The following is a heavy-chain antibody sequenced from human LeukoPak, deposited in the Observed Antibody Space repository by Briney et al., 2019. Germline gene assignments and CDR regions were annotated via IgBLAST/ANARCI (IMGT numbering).Heavy chain of an antibody. CDR3: AKGFGYGDYGLDY. Sequence: AVISKDGSNKYYADSVKGPFTISRDNSKNTLYLQMNSLRPEDTAVYYCAKGFGYGDYGLDYWGQGTLVTVSS. J-gene: IGHJ4*02. D-gene: IGHD4-17*01. CDR2: ISKDGSNK. V-gene: IGHV3-30*18.